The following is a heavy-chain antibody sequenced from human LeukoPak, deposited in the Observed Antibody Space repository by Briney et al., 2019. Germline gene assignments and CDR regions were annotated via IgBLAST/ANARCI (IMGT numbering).Heavy chain of an antibody. Sequence: GGSLRLSCAASGFTFSSYGMSWVRQAPGKGLEWVSTISGSGGSTYYADSVKGRFTISRDNSKNRLYLQMNSLRAEDTAVYYCAKEGGGSNGWYLDFYYYGMDVWGKGTTVTVSS. V-gene: IGHV3-23*01. J-gene: IGHJ6*04. D-gene: IGHD6-19*01. CDR2: ISGSGGST. CDR1: GFTFSSYG. CDR3: AKEGGGSNGWYLDFYYYGMDV.